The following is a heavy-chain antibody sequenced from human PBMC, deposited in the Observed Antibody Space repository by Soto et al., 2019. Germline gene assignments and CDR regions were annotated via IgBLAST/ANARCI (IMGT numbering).Heavy chain of an antibody. V-gene: IGHV3-23*01. CDR2: ISGSGGST. D-gene: IGHD6-13*01. J-gene: IGHJ4*02. CDR3: AKGTVGSTLQPYYLDF. CDR1: GLTFSSYA. Sequence: EVQLLESGGGLVQPGGSLRLSCAVSGLTFSSYAMSWVRQGPGKVLEWVSTISGSGGSTYYADSVKGRFTISRDNSRDTLCLQMNNLRAEDTAVYYCAKGTVGSTLQPYYLDFWGQGTLVTVSS.